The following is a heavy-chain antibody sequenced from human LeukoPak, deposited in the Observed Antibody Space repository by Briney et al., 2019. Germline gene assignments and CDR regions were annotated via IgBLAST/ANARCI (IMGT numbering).Heavy chain of an antibody. V-gene: IGHV3-21*01. D-gene: IGHD5-12*01. Sequence: GGSLRLSCAASGYTFSGYSMNWVRQAPGKGLEWVSFISSSSSYIYYADSVKGRFTISRDNAKNSLYLQMNSLRAEDTAVYYCARADGGYGQRGDFDDWGQGTLVTVSS. CDR1: GYTFSGYS. J-gene: IGHJ4*02. CDR2: ISSSSSYI. CDR3: ARADGGYGQRGDFDD.